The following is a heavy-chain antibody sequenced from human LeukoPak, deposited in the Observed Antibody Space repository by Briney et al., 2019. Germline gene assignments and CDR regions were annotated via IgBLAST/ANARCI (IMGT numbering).Heavy chain of an antibody. Sequence: KASETLSLTCTVSGGSIINYYWSWLRQPPGKGLEWIRYIYYSASTKYNPSLKSRVTMSVGTAQKQFSLSLSSVRAADTAVYYCARGRYLTTLVGAAAGFLDYWGEGSVVTVSS. J-gene: IGHJ4*02. CDR2: IYYSAST. CDR1: GGSIINYY. V-gene: IGHV4-59*12. D-gene: IGHD6-13*01. CDR3: ARGRYLTTLVGAAAGFLDY.